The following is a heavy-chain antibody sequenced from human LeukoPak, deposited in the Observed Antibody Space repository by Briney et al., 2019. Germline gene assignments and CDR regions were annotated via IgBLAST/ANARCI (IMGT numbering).Heavy chain of an antibody. J-gene: IGHJ3*02. CDR2: INPNSGGT. CDR3: ASDDGSSWYAVGASFDI. V-gene: IGHV1-2*02. D-gene: IGHD6-13*01. CDR1: GYTFTGYY. Sequence: ASVKVSCKASGYTFTGYYMHWVRQAPGQGLEWMGWINPNSGGTNYAQKLQGRVTMTTDTSTSTAYMELRSLRSDDTAVYYCASDDGSSWYAVGASFDIWGQGTMVTVSS.